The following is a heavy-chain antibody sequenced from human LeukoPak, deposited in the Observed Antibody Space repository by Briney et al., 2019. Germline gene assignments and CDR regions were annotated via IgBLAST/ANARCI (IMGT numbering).Heavy chain of an antibody. D-gene: IGHD2-2*03. V-gene: IGHV4-4*07. Sequence: SGPTLVNPSETLSLTCGVSGASISTYYWNWIRQSAGKGLEWIGRIYTSGNTNYNPSLKSRVTMSADTSKNQLSLKLSSVTAADTAVYYCARGGYCSSSSCYPYNMDVWGKGTTVTVSS. J-gene: IGHJ6*03. CDR2: IYTSGNT. CDR1: GASISTYY. CDR3: ARGGYCSSSSCYPYNMDV.